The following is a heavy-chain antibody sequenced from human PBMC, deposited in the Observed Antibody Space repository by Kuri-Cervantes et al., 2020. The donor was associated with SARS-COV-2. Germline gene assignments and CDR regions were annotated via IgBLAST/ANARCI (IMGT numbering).Heavy chain of an antibody. V-gene: IGHV4-34*01. CDR2: INHSGST. D-gene: IGHD3-3*01. CDR1: GGSFSGYY. CDR3: ARGVPGYYDFWSGYSTRWFDP. Sequence: GSLRLSCAVYGGSFSGYYWSWIRQPPGKGLEWIGEINHSGSTNYNPSLKSRVTISVDTSKNQFSLKLSSVTAADTAVYYCARGVPGYYDFWSGYSTRWFDPWGQGTLVTVSS. J-gene: IGHJ5*02.